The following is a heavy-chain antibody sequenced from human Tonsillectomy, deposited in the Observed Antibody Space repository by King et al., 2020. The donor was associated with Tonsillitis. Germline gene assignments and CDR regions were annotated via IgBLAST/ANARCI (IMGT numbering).Heavy chain of an antibody. CDR3: ARDSGYCSSTSCYAGDYYYYGMDV. D-gene: IGHD2-2*01. V-gene: IGHV1-2*04. Sequence: QLVQSGAEVKKPGASVKVSCKASGYTFTGYYMHWVRQAPGQGLEWMGWINPNSGGTNYAQKFQGWVTMTRDTSISTAYMELSRLRSDDTAVYYCARDSGYCSSTSCYAGDYYYYGMDVWGQGTTVTVSS. CDR2: INPNSGGT. CDR1: GYTFTGYY. J-gene: IGHJ6*02.